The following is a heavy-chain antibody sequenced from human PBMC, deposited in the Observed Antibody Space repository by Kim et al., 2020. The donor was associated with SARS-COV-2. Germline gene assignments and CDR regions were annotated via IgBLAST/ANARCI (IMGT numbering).Heavy chain of an antibody. CDR1: GFTFSSYA. Sequence: GGSLRLSCAASGFTFSSYAMSWVRQAPGKGLEWVSAISGSGGSTYYADSVKGRFTISRDNSKNTLYLQMNSLRAEDTAVYYCAKDSPRITIFGVVTNPYYYYGMDVWGQGTTVTVSS. D-gene: IGHD3-3*01. CDR2: ISGSGGST. CDR3: AKDSPRITIFGVVTNPYYYYGMDV. V-gene: IGHV3-23*01. J-gene: IGHJ6*02.